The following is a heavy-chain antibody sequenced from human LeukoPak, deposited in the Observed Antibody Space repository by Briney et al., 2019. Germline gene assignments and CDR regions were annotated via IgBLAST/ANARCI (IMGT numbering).Heavy chain of an antibody. V-gene: IGHV4-59*08. J-gene: IGHJ4*02. Sequence: PSETLSLTCTVSGGSISSYYWSWIRQPPGKGLEWIGNIYHSGRTYYNPSLKSRVTISVDTSKNQLSLRLSSVAAADTAVYYCASTGYSSSWYEGQIDYWGQGTLVTVSS. CDR3: ASTGYSSSWYEGQIDY. D-gene: IGHD6-13*01. CDR2: IYHSGRT. CDR1: GGSISSYY.